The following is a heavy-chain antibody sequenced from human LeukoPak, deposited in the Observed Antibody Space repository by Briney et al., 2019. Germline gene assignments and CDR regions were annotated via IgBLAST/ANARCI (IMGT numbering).Heavy chain of an antibody. J-gene: IGHJ5*02. CDR2: INSDGSST. V-gene: IGHV3-74*01. Sequence: GGSLRLSCAASGFTFSSYWMHWVRQAPGKGLVWVSRINSDGSSTSYADSVKGRFTISRDNPKNTLYLQMNSLRAEDTAVYYCARKDGDPKVGKFDPWGQGTLVTVSS. CDR3: ARKDGDPKVGKFDP. D-gene: IGHD4-17*01. CDR1: GFTFSSYW.